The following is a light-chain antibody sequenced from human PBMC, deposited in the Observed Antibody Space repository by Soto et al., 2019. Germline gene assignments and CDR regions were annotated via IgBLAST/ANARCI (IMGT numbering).Light chain of an antibody. Sequence: EIVMTQSPATLSVSPGERATLSCRASQSVSSYLAWYQQKPGQAPRLLIYAASSRATGIPDRFSGSGSGTDFTLTINRLEPEDFAVYYCQQYGSSITFGQGTRLEIK. CDR2: AAS. CDR1: QSVSSY. V-gene: IGKV3-20*01. CDR3: QQYGSSIT. J-gene: IGKJ5*01.